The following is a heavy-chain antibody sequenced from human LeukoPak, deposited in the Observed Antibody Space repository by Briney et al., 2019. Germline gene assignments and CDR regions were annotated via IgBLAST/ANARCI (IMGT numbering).Heavy chain of an antibody. CDR3: ARAYAYCGGDCYVDY. D-gene: IGHD2-21*02. Sequence: SVNVSCKASGGTFSSYAISWVRQAPGQGLEWMGRIIPILGIANYAQKFQGRVTITADKSTSTAYMELSSLRSEDTAVYYCARAYAYCGGDCYVDYWGQGTLVTVSS. J-gene: IGHJ4*02. CDR2: IIPILGIA. CDR1: GGTFSSYA. V-gene: IGHV1-69*04.